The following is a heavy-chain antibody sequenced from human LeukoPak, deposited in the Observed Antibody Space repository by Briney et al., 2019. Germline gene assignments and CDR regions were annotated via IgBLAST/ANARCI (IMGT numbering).Heavy chain of an antibody. CDR1: GGSISSYY. CDR3: ARATYSYGIDY. J-gene: IGHJ4*02. D-gene: IGHD5-18*01. CDR2: IYYSGST. Sequence: SQTLSLTRTVSGGSISSYYWSWIRQPPGKGLEWIGYIYYSGSTNYNPSLKSRVTISVDTSKNQFSLKLSSVTAADTAVYYCARATYSYGIDYWGQGTLVTVSS. V-gene: IGHV4-59*01.